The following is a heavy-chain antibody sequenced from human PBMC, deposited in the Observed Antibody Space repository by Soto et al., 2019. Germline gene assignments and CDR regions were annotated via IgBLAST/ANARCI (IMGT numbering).Heavy chain of an antibody. J-gene: IGHJ3*02. CDR3: ARGAGIVLMENLRGGDAFDI. V-gene: IGHV1-69*01. CDR1: GGTFSSYA. D-gene: IGHD2-8*01. Sequence: QVQLVQSGAEVKKPGSSVKVSCKASGGTFSSYAISWVRQAPGQGLEWMGGIIPIFGTANYAQKFQGRVTINADESTSTAYMELSSLISEDTAVYYCARGAGIVLMENLRGGDAFDIWGQGTMVTVSS. CDR2: IIPIFGTA.